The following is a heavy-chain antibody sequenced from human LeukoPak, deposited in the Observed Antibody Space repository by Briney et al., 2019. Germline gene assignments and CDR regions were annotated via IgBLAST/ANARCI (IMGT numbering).Heavy chain of an antibody. J-gene: IGHJ3*02. CDR3: ARALPSPLYSGSYADAFDI. CDR2: ISSRSSYI. Sequence: GRSVRLSCAASGLTFSSYSMIWAPHAPGKGLEWVSSISSRSSYISYADSVKGRFTISRDNAKNSLYLQMNSLRAEDTAVYYCARALPSPLYSGSYADAFDIWGQGTMVTVSS. D-gene: IGHD1-26*01. V-gene: IGHV3-21*01. CDR1: GLTFSSYS.